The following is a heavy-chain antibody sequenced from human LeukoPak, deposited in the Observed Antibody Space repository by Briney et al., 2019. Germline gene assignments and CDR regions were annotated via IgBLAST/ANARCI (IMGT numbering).Heavy chain of an antibody. Sequence: SETLSLTCAVYGGSFSSYYWSWIRQPPGKGLEWIGYICYSGSTNYNPSLKSRVTISVDTSKNQFSLKLSSVTAADTAVYYCAREGKLRLGELSLYLFDYWGQGTLVTVSS. CDR3: AREGKLRLGELSLYLFDY. J-gene: IGHJ4*02. V-gene: IGHV4-59*01. D-gene: IGHD3-16*02. CDR1: GGSFSSYY. CDR2: ICYSGST.